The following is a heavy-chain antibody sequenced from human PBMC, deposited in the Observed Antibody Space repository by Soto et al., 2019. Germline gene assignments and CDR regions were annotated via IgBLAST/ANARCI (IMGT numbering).Heavy chain of an antibody. J-gene: IGHJ4*02. CDR1: GGTFSSYA. CDR3: ARDQTAVAGFDY. D-gene: IGHD6-19*01. Sequence: SEKVSCKASGGTFSSYAISWVRQAPGQGLEWMGGIIPIFGTANYAQKFQGRVTITADESTSTAYMELSSLRSEDTAVYYCARDQTAVAGFDYWGQGTLVTVSS. CDR2: IIPIFGTA. V-gene: IGHV1-69*13.